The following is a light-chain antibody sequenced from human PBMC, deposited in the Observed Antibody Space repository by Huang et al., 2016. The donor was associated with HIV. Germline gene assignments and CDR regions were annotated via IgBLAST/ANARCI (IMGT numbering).Light chain of an antibody. CDR2: AAS. CDR1: QSVSSY. CDR3: QQRSNWPPWT. V-gene: IGKV3-11*01. J-gene: IGKJ1*01. Sequence: EIVLTQSPATLSLSPGARATLSCRASQSVSSYLAWYQQKPGQAPRLLSYAASNRATGIPARLSGSGSGTDFTLTISSLEPEDFAVYYCQQRSNWPPWTFGQGTKVEIK.